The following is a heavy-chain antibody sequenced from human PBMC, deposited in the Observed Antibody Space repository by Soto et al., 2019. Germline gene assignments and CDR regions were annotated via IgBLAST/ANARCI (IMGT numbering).Heavy chain of an antibody. CDR2: MYPGDSDT. CDR3: ARLPRYCNKTSCYYDDH. J-gene: IGHJ4*02. Sequence: PGEYLKIACRVSGYDFNTNWFGWVRQLPGRGLEWVGIMYPGDSDTRYNPSLQGHVTLSVDVTVSTAFLQWRSLETSDTGMYFCARLPRYCNKTSCYYDDHWRQGTQVTVA. V-gene: IGHV5-51*01. CDR1: GYDFNTNW. D-gene: IGHD3-3*01.